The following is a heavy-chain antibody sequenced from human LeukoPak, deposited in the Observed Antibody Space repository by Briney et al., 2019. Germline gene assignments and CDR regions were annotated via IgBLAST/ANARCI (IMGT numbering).Heavy chain of an antibody. J-gene: IGHJ4*02. Sequence: PGRSLRLSCAASGFTFSSYGMHWVRQAPGKGLEWVAVISYDGSNKYYADSVKGRFTISRDNSKNTLYLQMNSLIPEDTAVYYCARQYISGQWYFDYWGQGTLVTVSS. CDR2: ISYDGSNK. CDR3: ARQYISGQWYFDY. CDR1: GFTFSSYG. D-gene: IGHD5-18*01. V-gene: IGHV3-30*03.